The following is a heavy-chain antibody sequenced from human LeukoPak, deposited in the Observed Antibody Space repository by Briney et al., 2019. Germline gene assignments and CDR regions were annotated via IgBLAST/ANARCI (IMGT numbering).Heavy chain of an antibody. CDR3: ARHNHGYISETLFYY. Sequence: SETLSLTCTVSGGSISSSSYYWGWIRQPPGKGLEWNGSIYYSGSTYYNPSLKSRVTISVDTSKNQFSLKLSSVTAADTAVYYCARHNHGYISETLFYYWGQGTLVTVSS. J-gene: IGHJ4*02. CDR1: GGSISSSSYY. D-gene: IGHD5-18*01. V-gene: IGHV4-39*07. CDR2: IYYSGST.